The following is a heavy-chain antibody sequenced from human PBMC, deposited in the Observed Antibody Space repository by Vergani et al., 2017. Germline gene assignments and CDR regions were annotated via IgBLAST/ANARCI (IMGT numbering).Heavy chain of an antibody. J-gene: IGHJ4*02. Sequence: QVQLVESGGGVVQPGRSLRLSCAASGFTFSSYGMHWVRQAPGKGLEWVAVISYDGSNKYYADSVKGRFTISRDNSKNTLYLQMNSLRAEDTAVYYCARGGGGAIAARFTDWGQGTLVTVSS. D-gene: IGHD6-6*01. CDR1: GFTFSSYG. CDR2: ISYDGSNK. CDR3: ARGGGGAIAARFTD. V-gene: IGHV3-30*03.